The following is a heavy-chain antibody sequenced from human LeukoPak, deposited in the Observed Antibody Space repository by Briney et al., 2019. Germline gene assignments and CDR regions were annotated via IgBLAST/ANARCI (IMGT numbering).Heavy chain of an antibody. J-gene: IGHJ4*02. CDR3: ARCPWQRDGQGAYYFDY. CDR2: IIPVFNTA. Sequence: SVKVSCKASGYTFTSYDISWVRQATGQGLEWMGWIIPVFNTADQAQKFQDRVTITADESTSTAYMELSSLRSEDTAVYYCARCPWQRDGQGAYYFDYWGQGTLVTVSS. CDR1: GYTFTSYD. D-gene: IGHD5-12*01. V-gene: IGHV1-69*13.